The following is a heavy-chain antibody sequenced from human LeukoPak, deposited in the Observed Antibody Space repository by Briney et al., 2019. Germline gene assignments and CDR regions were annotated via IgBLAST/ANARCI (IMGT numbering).Heavy chain of an antibody. D-gene: IGHD2-15*01. J-gene: IGHJ6*02. Sequence: SETLSLTCTVSGGSISSGGYYWSWIRQHPGKGLEWIGYIYYSGGTYHNPSLKSRVTISVDTSKNQFSLKLSSVTAADTAVYYCARGVVAATSHGMDVWGQGTTVTVSS. CDR2: IYYSGGT. CDR1: GGSISSGGYY. V-gene: IGHV4-31*03. CDR3: ARGVVAATSHGMDV.